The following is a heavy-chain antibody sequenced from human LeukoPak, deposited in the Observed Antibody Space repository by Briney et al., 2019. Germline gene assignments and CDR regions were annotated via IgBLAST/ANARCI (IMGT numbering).Heavy chain of an antibody. CDR3: ASRSCSSTSCYRAAYYYYYYMDV. V-gene: IGHV4-61*02. CDR1: GGSISSGSYY. D-gene: IGHD2-2*01. Sequence: PSETLSLTCTVSGGSISSGSYYWSWIRQPAGKGLEWIGRIYTSGSTNYNPSLKSRVTISVDTSKNQFSLKLSSVTAADTAVYYCASRSCSSTSCYRAAYYYYYYMDVWGKGTTVTVSS. J-gene: IGHJ6*03. CDR2: IYTSGST.